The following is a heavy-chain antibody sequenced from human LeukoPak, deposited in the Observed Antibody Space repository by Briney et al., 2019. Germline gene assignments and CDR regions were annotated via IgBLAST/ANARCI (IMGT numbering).Heavy chain of an antibody. CDR1: GFTFSSYA. V-gene: IGHV3-23*01. CDR2: MSGSGGST. Sequence: PGGSLRLSCAASGFTFSSYAMSWVRQAPGKGLEWVSAMSGSGGSTYYADSVKGRFTISRDNSKNTLYLQMNSLRAEDTAVYYCAKDSNYGSGLDYWGQGTLVTVSS. J-gene: IGHJ4*02. D-gene: IGHD3-10*01. CDR3: AKDSNYGSGLDY.